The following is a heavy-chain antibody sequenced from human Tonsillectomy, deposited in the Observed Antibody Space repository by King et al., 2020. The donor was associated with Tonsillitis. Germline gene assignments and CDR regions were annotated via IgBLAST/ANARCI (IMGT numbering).Heavy chain of an antibody. CDR2: FSGSGAYT. V-gene: IGHV3-23*04. D-gene: IGHD6-13*01. Sequence: VQLVESGGGLVQPGGSLRLPCAASQFTFSTYAMSWVRQAPGKGLEWVSTFSGSGAYTYYANSVKGRFTIXRDNSKNTLXLQMNSLRAEDTAVYYCAKGXGXTWSNYFDDWGQXTXVTVSS. CDR3: AKGXGXTWSNYFDD. J-gene: IGHJ4*02. CDR1: QFTFSTYA.